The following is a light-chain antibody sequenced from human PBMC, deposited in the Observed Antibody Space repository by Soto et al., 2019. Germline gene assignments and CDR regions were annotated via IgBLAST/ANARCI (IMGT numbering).Light chain of an antibody. CDR3: QQSYSIPWT. CDR1: QSISSY. V-gene: IGKV1-39*01. Sequence: DLQMTQSPSSLSASVGDRVTITCRASQSISSYLNWYQEKPGKAPKLLIYDASSLQSGVPSRFSGSGSGTDFTVTISSLQPEDFATYYCQQSYSIPWTFGQGTKVEIK. J-gene: IGKJ1*01. CDR2: DAS.